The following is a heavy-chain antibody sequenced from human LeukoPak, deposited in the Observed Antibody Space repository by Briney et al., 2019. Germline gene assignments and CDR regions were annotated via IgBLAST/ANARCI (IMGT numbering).Heavy chain of an antibody. Sequence: ASVRVSCKASGYTFTSNYIHWVRQAPGQGLEWMGMIYPRDGSTSYAQKFQGRVTVTRVTSTCTVHMELSGLRSEDTAVYYCARDQEGFDYWGQGTLVTVSS. J-gene: IGHJ4*02. CDR1: GYTFTSNY. CDR2: IYPRDGST. V-gene: IGHV1-46*01. CDR3: ARDQEGFDY.